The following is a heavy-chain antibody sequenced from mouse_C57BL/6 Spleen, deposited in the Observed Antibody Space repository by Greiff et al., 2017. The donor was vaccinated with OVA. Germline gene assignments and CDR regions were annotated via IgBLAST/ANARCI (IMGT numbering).Heavy chain of an antibody. D-gene: IGHD3-1*01. V-gene: IGHV14-3*01. CDR3: ARSGAYYFDY. J-gene: IGHJ2*01. CDR1: GFNIKTTY. Sequence: VQLQQSVAELVRPGASVKLSCTASGFNIKTTYMHWVKQRPEQGLEWIGRIDPANGNTKYAPKFQGKATITADTSSNTAYLQLSSLTSEDTAIYYCARSGAYYFDYWGQGTTLTVSS. CDR2: IDPANGNT.